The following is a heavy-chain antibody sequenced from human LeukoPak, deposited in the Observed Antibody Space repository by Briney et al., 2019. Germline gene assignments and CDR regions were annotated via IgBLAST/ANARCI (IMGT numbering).Heavy chain of an antibody. CDR2: IDWDDDK. Sequence: SGPTLVNPTQTLTLTCTFSGFSLSSSGMSVSWMRQPPGKALEWLARIDWDDDKYYSTSLKTRLTFSKDTSKNQVVLTMTNMDPVDTAAYYCARIPMVRGAHGMDVWGQGTTVTVSS. V-gene: IGHV2-70*11. CDR3: ARIPMVRGAHGMDV. D-gene: IGHD3-10*01. J-gene: IGHJ6*02. CDR1: GFSLSSSGMS.